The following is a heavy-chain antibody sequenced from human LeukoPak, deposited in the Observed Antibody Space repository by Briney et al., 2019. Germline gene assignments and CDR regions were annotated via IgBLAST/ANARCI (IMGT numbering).Heavy chain of an antibody. CDR2: IYYSGST. J-gene: IGHJ4*02. D-gene: IGHD6-19*01. CDR3: ARQVVAVAGTGYFDY. Sequence: SETLSLTCTVSGGSISSYYWNWIRKPPGKGLEWIGSIYYSGSTYYNASLKSRGTISVDTSKNQFSLKLNSVTAADTAVYFCARQVVAVAGTGYFDYWGQGTLVTVSS. V-gene: IGHV4-59*05. CDR1: GGSISSYY.